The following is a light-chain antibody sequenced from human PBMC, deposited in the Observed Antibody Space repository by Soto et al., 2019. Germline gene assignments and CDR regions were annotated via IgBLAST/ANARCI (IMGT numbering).Light chain of an antibody. CDR1: QTVSSN. CDR2: GSS. V-gene: IGKV3-15*01. J-gene: IGKJ1*01. CDR3: QQYNNWPRT. Sequence: EIAMTQSPATLSVSPGERATLSCRASQTVSSNLAWYQHKRGQSPRLLLYGSSTRATGIPSRFSGSGSGTEFTLTISSLQSEDFAVYYCQQYNNWPRTFGRGTKVDIK.